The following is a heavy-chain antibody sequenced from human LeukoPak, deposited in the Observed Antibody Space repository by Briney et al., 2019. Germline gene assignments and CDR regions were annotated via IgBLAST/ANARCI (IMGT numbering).Heavy chain of an antibody. CDR1: GFSFSIYW. CDR2: INSEGSST. J-gene: IGHJ4*02. Sequence: GGSLRLSCAASGFSFSIYWMPWVRQAPGKGLVWVTRINSEGSSTYYADSVKGRFTISRDNSKNTLFLQMNSLRAEDTAVYYCAANGESTDWHWNYWGQGTLVTVSS. V-gene: IGHV3-74*01. D-gene: IGHD3-9*01. CDR3: AANGESTDWHWNY.